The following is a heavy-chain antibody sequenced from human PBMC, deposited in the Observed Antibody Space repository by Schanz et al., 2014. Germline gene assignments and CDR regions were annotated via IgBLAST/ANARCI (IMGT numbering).Heavy chain of an antibody. V-gene: IGHV3-48*01. CDR1: GFTFSSYS. Sequence: VQLVESGGGVVQPGRSLRLSCVASGFTFSSYSMNWVRQAPGKGLEWVSYISSSSSTRYYADSVKGRFTISRDNAKNSLYLQMNSLRPEDTALYYCAKGSRSGSKVMDVWGKGTTVTVSS. J-gene: IGHJ6*03. CDR2: ISSSSSTR. D-gene: IGHD3-10*01. CDR3: AKGSRSGSKVMDV.